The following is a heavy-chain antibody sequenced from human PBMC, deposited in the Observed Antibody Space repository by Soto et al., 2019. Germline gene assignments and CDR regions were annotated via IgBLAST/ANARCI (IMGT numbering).Heavy chain of an antibody. CDR2: IRNKASGGTT. CDR1: GFTFSSYA. J-gene: IGHJ4*02. CDR3: TRDGRYSGYPPPAF. D-gene: IGHD5-12*01. V-gene: IGHV3-49*04. Sequence: EVQLLESGGGLVQPGGSLRLSCAASGFTFSSYAMSWVRQAPGKGLEWVGFIRNKASGGTTEYAASVKGRFSISSDDSKSIAYLQMNSLKTEDTAVYYCTRDGRYSGYPPPAFWGQGTLVIVSS.